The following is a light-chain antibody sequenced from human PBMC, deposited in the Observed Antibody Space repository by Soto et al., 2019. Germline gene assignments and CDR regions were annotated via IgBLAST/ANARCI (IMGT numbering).Light chain of an antibody. CDR2: EVS. V-gene: IGLV2-14*01. CDR3: SSYTTSSLDV. J-gene: IGLJ1*01. Sequence: QSALTQPASVSGSPGQSITISCTGTSSDVGGYNYVSWYQQHPGKAPKLIIYEVSNRPSGVSNRFSGSKSGNTASLTISGLQAEDEADYYCSSYTTSSLDVFGTGTKLTVL. CDR1: SSDVGGYNY.